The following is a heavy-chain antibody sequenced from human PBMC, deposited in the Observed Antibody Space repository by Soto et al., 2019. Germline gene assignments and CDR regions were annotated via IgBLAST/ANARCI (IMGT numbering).Heavy chain of an antibody. CDR2: ISSGGNK. D-gene: IGHD2-8*02. Sequence: QLLESGGGLVQPGGSLRLSCEASGFSFSRNAMSWVRQAPGKGLEWVSSISSGGNKYYAESVKGRFTIARDNSKNPLSLQRTSLGAEDTAVYYCAKLGYCTGGTCFLDYYYGVDGWAQGTTVTVS. CDR1: GFSFSRNA. CDR3: AKLGYCTGGTCFLDYYYGVDG. J-gene: IGHJ6*02. V-gene: IGHV3-23*01.